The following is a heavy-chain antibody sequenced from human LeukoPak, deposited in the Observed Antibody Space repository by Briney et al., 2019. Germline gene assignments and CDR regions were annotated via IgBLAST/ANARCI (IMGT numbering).Heavy chain of an antibody. Sequence: PGGSLRLSCAASGFTFSSYSMNWVRQAPGKGLEWVSSISSSSSYIYYADSVKGRFTISRDNAKNSLYLQMNSLRAEDTAVYYCARVSSGGSWRPYYYYYYMDVWGKGTTVTVSS. CDR3: ARVSSGGSWRPYYYYYYMDV. CDR2: ISSSSSYI. D-gene: IGHD2-15*01. V-gene: IGHV3-21*01. J-gene: IGHJ6*03. CDR1: GFTFSSYS.